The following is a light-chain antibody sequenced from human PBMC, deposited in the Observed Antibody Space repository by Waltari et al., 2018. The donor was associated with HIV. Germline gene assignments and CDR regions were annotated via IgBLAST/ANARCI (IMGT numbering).Light chain of an antibody. CDR3: YSADSALSHKGV. CDR2: DDK. CDR1: TLPKKS. Sequence: SYELTQPPSVSVSPGHTARITCSGDTLPKKSAYWSRQTSGQAPMLIIFDDKKRPTGIPERFSASRSGTVATLTITGTQAGDEGDYYCYSADSALSHKGVFGTGTTVTVL. J-gene: IGLJ1*01. V-gene: IGLV3-10*01.